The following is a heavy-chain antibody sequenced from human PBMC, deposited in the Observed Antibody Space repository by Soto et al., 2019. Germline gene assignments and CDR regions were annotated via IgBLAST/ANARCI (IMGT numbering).Heavy chain of an antibody. V-gene: IGHV3-48*03. CDR2: ISSSGNTI. Sequence: SGGSLRLSCAASGFTFSSYEMNWVRQAPGKGLEWVSYISSSGNTIYYADSVKGRFTISRDNAKNSLYLQMNSLRAEDTAVYYCARVMITFGGVVVTPESSYFDYWGQGTLVTVSS. D-gene: IGHD3-16*02. CDR1: GFTFSSYE. CDR3: ARVMITFGGVVVTPESSYFDY. J-gene: IGHJ4*02.